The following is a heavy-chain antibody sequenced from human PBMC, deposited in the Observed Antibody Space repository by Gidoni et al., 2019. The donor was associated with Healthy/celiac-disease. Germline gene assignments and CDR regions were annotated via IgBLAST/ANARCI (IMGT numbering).Heavy chain of an antibody. CDR2: ISSSSSYI. J-gene: IGHJ4*02. CDR1: GFTFSSYS. V-gene: IGHV3-21*01. CDR3: ARDGGYDDVWGSPYFDY. Sequence: GFTFSSYSMNWVRQAPGKGLEWVSSISSSSSYIYYADSVKGRFTISRDNAKNSLYLQMNSLRAEDTAVYYGARDGGYDDVWGSPYFDYWGQGTLVTVSS. D-gene: IGHD3-16*01.